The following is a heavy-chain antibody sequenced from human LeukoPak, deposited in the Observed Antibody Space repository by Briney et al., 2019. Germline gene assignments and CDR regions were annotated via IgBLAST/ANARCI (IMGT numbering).Heavy chain of an antibody. Sequence: ASVKVSCKASGYTFTSYGLSWVRQAPGQGLEWMGWISAYNGNTNYAQKLQGRVTMTTDTSTSTAYMELRSLRSDDTAVYYCARGTSARYNWNDKGAAFDPWGQGTLVTVSS. CDR1: GYTFTSYG. D-gene: IGHD1-1*01. CDR3: ARGTSARYNWNDKGAAFDP. V-gene: IGHV1-18*01. J-gene: IGHJ5*02. CDR2: ISAYNGNT.